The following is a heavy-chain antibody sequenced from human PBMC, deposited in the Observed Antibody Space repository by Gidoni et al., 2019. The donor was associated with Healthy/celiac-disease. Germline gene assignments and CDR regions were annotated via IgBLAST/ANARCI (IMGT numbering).Heavy chain of an antibody. J-gene: IGHJ4*02. CDR1: GGSISSSSYY. CDR3: ARCRRYYDSSGYPH. V-gene: IGHV4-39*01. D-gene: IGHD3-22*01. Sequence: QLQLQESGPGLVKPSETLSLTCTVSGGSISSSSYYWGWIRQPPGTGLEWIGSIYYSGSTHYNPSLKSLVTISVDTSKNQFSLKLSSVTAADTAVYYCARCRRYYDSSGYPHWGQGTLVTVSS. CDR2: IYYSGST.